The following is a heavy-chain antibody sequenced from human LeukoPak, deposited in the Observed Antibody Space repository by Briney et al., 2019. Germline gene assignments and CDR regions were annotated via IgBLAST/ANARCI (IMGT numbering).Heavy chain of an antibody. CDR3: ARPYSSGPPMG. CDR1: GFSFSNYG. D-gene: IGHD6-19*01. J-gene: IGHJ4*02. V-gene: IGHV3-74*01. Sequence: GGSLRLSCAASGFSFSNYGIHWVRQAPGKGLVWVSRINKDGSSTTYADSVKGQFTISRDNAKNTLYLQMSSLRAEDTAVYYCARPYSSGPPMGWGQGTLVTVSS. CDR2: INKDGSST.